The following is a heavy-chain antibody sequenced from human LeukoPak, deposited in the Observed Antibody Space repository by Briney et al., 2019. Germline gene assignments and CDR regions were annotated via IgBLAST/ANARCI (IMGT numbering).Heavy chain of an antibody. CDR1: GYSFTYYW. Sequence: HGAVLKISWKGVGYSFTYYWHGLVRPLAGKGLELGGIIYPCDTDTSHRPSFPGQVAISAAKAISTAYLQWCSLRACDTAMYYCASCGEMDPISSCYIDDWGQGTVVTVSS. D-gene: IGHD5-24*01. CDR2: IYPCDTDT. J-gene: IGHJ4*01. V-gene: IGHV5-51*01. CDR3: ASCGEMDPISSCYIDD.